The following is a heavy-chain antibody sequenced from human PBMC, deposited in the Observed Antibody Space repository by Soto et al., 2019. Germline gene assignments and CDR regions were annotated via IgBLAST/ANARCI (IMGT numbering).Heavy chain of an antibody. CDR2: FDPEDGET. Sequence: GASVKVSGKVSGYTLTELSMHWVRQAPGKGLEWMGGFDPEDGETIYAQKFQGRVTMTEDTSTDTAYMELSSLRSEDTAVYYCATVGYSGYGKFDYWGQGTLVTVSS. D-gene: IGHD5-12*01. CDR1: GYTLTELS. J-gene: IGHJ4*02. V-gene: IGHV1-24*01. CDR3: ATVGYSGYGKFDY.